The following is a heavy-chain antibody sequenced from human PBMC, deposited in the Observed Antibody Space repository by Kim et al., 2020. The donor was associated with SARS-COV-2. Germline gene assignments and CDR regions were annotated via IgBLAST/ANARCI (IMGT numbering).Heavy chain of an antibody. J-gene: IGHJ6*02. CDR1: GFTFSDYY. CDR2: ISSSSSYT. Sequence: GGSLRLSCAASGFTFSDYYMSWIRQAPGGLEWVSYISSSSSYTNYADSVKGRFTISRDNAKNSLYLQMNSLIAEDTAVYYCAREWGMGYYYYGMDVWGQGATVTVSS. D-gene: IGHD7-27*01. CDR3: AREWGMGYYYYGMDV. V-gene: IGHV3-11*06.